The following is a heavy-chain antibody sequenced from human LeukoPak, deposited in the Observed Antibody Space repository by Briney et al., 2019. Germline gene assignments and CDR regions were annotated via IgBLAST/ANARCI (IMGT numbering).Heavy chain of an antibody. CDR2: INPSGGST. CDR3: ARDRYVARYFDY. CDR1: GYTFTSYY. Sequence: GASVKVSCKASGYTFTSYYMHWVRQAPGQGLEWMGIINPSGGSTSYAQKFQGRVTMTRDTSTSTVYMELSSLRSDDTAVYYCARDRYVARYFDYWGQGTLVTVSS. J-gene: IGHJ4*02. V-gene: IGHV1-46*01. D-gene: IGHD3-16*01.